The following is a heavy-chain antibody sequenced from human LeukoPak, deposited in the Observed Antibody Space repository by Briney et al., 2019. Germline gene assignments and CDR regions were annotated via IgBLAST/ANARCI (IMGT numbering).Heavy chain of an antibody. CDR3: ARASLRFGELERSDAFDI. D-gene: IGHD3-10*01. Sequence: GGSLRLSCAASGFTVSSNYMSWVRQAPGKGLEWVSVIYSGGSTYYADSVKGRFTISRDNSKNTLYLQMNSLRAEDTAVYYCARASLRFGELERSDAFDIWGQGTMVTVSS. CDR2: IYSGGST. V-gene: IGHV3-53*01. J-gene: IGHJ3*02. CDR1: GFTVSSNY.